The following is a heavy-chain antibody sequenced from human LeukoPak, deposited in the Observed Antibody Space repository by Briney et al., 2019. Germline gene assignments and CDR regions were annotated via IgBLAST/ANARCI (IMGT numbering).Heavy chain of an antibody. J-gene: IGHJ4*02. V-gene: IGHV1-2*02. CDR3: ARDHYYGSGSYTFDY. Sequence: ASVKVSCKASGYTFTGYYMHWVRQAPGQGLEWMGGINPNSGGTNYAQKFQGRVTMTRDTSISTAYMELSRLRSDDTAVYYCARDHYYGSGSYTFDYWGEGSLVTVSS. D-gene: IGHD3-10*01. CDR1: GYTFTGYY. CDR2: INPNSGGT.